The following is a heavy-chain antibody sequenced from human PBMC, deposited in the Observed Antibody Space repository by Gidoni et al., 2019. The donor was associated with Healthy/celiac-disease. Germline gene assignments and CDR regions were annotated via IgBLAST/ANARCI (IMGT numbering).Heavy chain of an antibody. CDR3: ARDVADSGSWSWAFDI. D-gene: IGHD1-26*01. CDR1: GLTVSCNY. J-gene: IGHJ3*02. V-gene: IGHV3-66*02. Sequence: EVQLVESGGGLVQPGGSLRLPCAASGLTVSCNYMSWVRQAPGKGLEWVSVIYSGGSTYYADSVKGRFTISRDNSKNTLYLQMNSLRAEDTAVYYCARDVADSGSWSWAFDIWGQGTMVTVSS. CDR2: IYSGGST.